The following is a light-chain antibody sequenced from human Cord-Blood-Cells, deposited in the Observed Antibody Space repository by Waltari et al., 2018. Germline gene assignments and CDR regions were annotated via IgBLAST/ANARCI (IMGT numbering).Light chain of an antibody. CDR1: SSDVGSYNL. Sequence: QSALTQPASVSGSPGQSITISCTGTSSDVGSYNLVSWYQQHPGKAPKLMIYECSKRPLGVSNRFSVSKSGNTASLTISGLQAEDEADYYCCSYAGSSTFVFGTGTKVTVL. CDR2: ECS. V-gene: IGLV2-23*01. J-gene: IGLJ1*01. CDR3: CSYAGSSTFV.